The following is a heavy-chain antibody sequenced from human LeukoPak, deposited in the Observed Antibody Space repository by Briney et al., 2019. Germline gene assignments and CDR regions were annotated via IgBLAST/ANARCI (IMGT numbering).Heavy chain of an antibody. CDR1: GYTFTSYD. D-gene: IGHD3-22*01. V-gene: IGHV1-8*01. J-gene: IGHJ4*02. CDR3: ARVGYYDSSGYYSPQKAFDY. CDR2: MNPNSGNT. Sequence: GASVTVSCKASGYTFTSYDINWVRQATGQGLEWMGWMNPNSGNTGYAQKFQGRVTMTRNTSISTAYMELSSLRSEDTAVYYCARVGYYDSSGYYSPQKAFDYWGQGTLGTVSS.